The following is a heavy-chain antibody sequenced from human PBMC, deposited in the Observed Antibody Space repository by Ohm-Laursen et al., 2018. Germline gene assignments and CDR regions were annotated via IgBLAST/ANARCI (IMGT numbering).Heavy chain of an antibody. J-gene: IGHJ4*02. CDR2: INPNSGGT. V-gene: IGHV1-2*02. D-gene: IGHD4-17*01. CDR3: ARDHDYGDKIDY. CDR1: GYTFTGYY. Sequence: GASVKASCKASGYTFTGYYMHWVRQAPGQGLEWMGWINPNSGGTNYAQKFQGRVTMTRDTSISTAYMELSRLRSDDTAVYYCARDHDYGDKIDYWGQGTLVTVSS.